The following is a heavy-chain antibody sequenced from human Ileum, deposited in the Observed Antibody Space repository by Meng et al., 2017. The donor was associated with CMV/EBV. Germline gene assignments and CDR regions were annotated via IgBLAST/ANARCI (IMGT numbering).Heavy chain of an antibody. CDR2: TYTGGTT. J-gene: IGHJ4*02. D-gene: IGHD4-23*01. CDR1: GFSVSSDF. Sequence: GGLLRPSCAASGFSVSSDFVSWVRQAPGKGLVRVSITYTGGTTYYAESVKGRFTISIDDSKNPLCLQMNSMRTEETAVYYCARSTVVNVGGFWGQGTPVTVSS. CDR3: ARSTVVNVGGF. V-gene: IGHV3-66*02.